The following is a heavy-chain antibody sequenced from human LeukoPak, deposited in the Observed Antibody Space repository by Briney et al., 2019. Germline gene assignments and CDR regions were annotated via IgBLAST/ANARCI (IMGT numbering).Heavy chain of an antibody. V-gene: IGHV4-59*01. CDR3: ARGIESYGDYGY. CDR2: MYYSGST. D-gene: IGHD4-17*01. Sequence: SETLSLPCTVSGGSINDSYWSWIRQPPGKGLEWIAYMYYSGSTNYNPSLKSRVTISIDTSKNQFSLKLSSLTAADTAIYYCARGIESYGDYGYWGQGILVTVSS. CDR1: GGSINDSY. J-gene: IGHJ4*02.